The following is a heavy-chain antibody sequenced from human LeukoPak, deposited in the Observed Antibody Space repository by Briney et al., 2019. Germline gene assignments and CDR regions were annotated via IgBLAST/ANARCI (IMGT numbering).Heavy chain of an antibody. CDR1: GGSISSSSYY. CDR2: IYYSGST. Sequence: SETLSLTCTVSGGSISSSSYYWGWIRQPPGKGLEWIGSIYYSGSTYYNPSLKSRVTISVDTSKNQFSLKLSSVTAADTAVYYCARDRDYGGKGSRGQGTLVTVSS. J-gene: IGHJ4*02. CDR3: ARDRDYGGKGS. D-gene: IGHD4-23*01. V-gene: IGHV4-39*07.